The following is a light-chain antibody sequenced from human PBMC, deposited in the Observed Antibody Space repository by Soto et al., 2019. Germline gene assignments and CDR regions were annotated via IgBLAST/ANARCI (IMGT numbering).Light chain of an antibody. CDR3: QQYFSAPLT. CDR2: WAS. CDR1: QNVLYSSNNKNY. V-gene: IGKV4-1*01. J-gene: IGKJ4*01. Sequence: DIVMTQSPDSLAVSLGERASINFKSIQNVLYSSNNKNYLAWYQHKPGQPPKLLIYWASTRESGVPDRFSGSGSGTDFTLTISSLQAEDVAVYYCQQYFSAPLTFGGGTKVDIK.